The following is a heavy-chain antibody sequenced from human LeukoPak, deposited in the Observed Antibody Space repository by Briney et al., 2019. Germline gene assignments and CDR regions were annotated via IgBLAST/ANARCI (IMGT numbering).Heavy chain of an antibody. CDR1: GYTFTTYY. CDR2: INPNGGST. J-gene: IGHJ6*02. Sequence: ASVKVSCKASGYTFTTYYMHWVRQAPGQGLEWMGIINPNGGSTSYAQKFQGRVTMTRDTSTSTVYMELSSLRSEDTAVYYCARDVHYYGMDVWGQGTTVTVSS. V-gene: IGHV1-46*01. CDR3: ARDVHYYGMDV. D-gene: IGHD6-6*01.